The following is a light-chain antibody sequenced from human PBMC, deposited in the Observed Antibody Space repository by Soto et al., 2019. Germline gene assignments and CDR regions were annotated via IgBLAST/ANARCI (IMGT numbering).Light chain of an antibody. CDR1: QSVSSSY. J-gene: IGKJ2*01. CDR3: QQYGNPPPNA. CDR2: GAS. V-gene: IGKV3-20*01. Sequence: EIVLTQSPGTLSLSPGERATLSCRASQSVSSSYLAWYQQKPGQAPRVLIHGASSRATGIPDRFSGSGSGTDFTLTISRLEPEDFALHFCQQYGNPPPNAFGQGTKVDIK.